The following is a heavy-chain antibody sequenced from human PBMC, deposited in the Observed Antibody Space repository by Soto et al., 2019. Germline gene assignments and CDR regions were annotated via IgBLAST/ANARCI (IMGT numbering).Heavy chain of an antibody. CDR2: VSGSSSMI. D-gene: IGHD3-10*01. V-gene: IGHV3-48*03. CDR1: GSTFSRYE. Sequence: GGSLRLSCAASGSTFSRYEMNWVRQAPGKGLEWVSYVSGSSSMIYYADSVKGRFTISRDNAKNSLYLQMNRLKIDDTAVYFCAKDISWGPMGMSLGSWGQGALVTVSS. J-gene: IGHJ4*02. CDR3: AKDISWGPMGMSLGS.